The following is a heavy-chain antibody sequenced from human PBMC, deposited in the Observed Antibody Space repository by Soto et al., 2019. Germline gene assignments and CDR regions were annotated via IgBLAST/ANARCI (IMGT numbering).Heavy chain of an antibody. Sequence: PSETLSLTCAVSGGYISGGYYSWSWIRQPPGKGLEWIGFIYNSGSTYYNSSLKSRVTISVDRSKNHFFLNLTSVTAADTAVYYCARRFNGHDYWGQGLLVTVSS. CDR3: ARRFNGHDY. D-gene: IGHD3-10*01. V-gene: IGHV4-30-2*01. J-gene: IGHJ4*02. CDR2: IYNSGST. CDR1: GGYISGGYYS.